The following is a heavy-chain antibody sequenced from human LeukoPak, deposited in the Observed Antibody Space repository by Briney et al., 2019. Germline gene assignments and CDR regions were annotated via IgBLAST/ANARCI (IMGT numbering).Heavy chain of an antibody. V-gene: IGHV3-30-3*01. D-gene: IGHD3-22*01. CDR3: ARVPGYDSSGYFDY. CDR1: GFTFSSYA. CDR2: ISYDGSNK. J-gene: IGHJ4*02. Sequence: GGSLRLSCAASGFTFSSYAMHWVRQAPGKGLEWVAVISYDGSNKYYADSVKGRFTISRDNSKNTLYLQMNSLRTEDTAVYYCARVPGYDSSGYFDYWGQGTLVTVSS.